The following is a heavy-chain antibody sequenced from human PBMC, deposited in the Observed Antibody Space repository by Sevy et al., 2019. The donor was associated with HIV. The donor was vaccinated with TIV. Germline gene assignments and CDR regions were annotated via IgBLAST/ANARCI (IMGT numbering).Heavy chain of an antibody. CDR1: GYTFTGYY. V-gene: IGHV1-2*02. D-gene: IGHD5-18*01. CDR3: AREGVQLWPEAPDY. CDR2: INPNSGGT. J-gene: IGHJ4*02. Sequence: ASVKVSCKASGYTFTGYYMHWVRQAPGQGLEWMGWINPNSGGTNDAQKFQGRVTMPRDTSISTAYMELSRLRSDDTAVYYCAREGVQLWPEAPDYWGQGTLVTVSS.